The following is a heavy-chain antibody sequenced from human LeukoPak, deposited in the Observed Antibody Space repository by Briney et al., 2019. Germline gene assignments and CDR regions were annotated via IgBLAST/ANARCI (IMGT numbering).Heavy chain of an antibody. D-gene: IGHD3-10*01. CDR1: GGSITSNSYY. Sequence: SETLSLTCTVSGGSITSNSYYWGWIRQPPGNGLEWIGSIYYSGSTYYNPSLKSRVTISVDTSKNQVSLKLSSVTAADTAVYYCAREVVRGVNNFDYWGQGTLVTVSS. CDR2: IYYSGST. V-gene: IGHV4-39*07. CDR3: AREVVRGVNNFDY. J-gene: IGHJ4*02.